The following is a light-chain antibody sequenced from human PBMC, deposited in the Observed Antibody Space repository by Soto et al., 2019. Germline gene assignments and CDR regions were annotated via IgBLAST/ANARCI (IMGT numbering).Light chain of an antibody. CDR2: LEGSGSY. CDR1: SEHSSYI. J-gene: IGLJ3*02. V-gene: IGLV4-60*03. Sequence: QSVLTQSSSASASLGSSVKLTCTLSSEHSSYIIAWHQQQPGKAPRYLMKLEGSGSYNKGSGVPDRFSGSSSGADRYLTISNLQSEDEADYYCETWDSNSWVFGGGTKLTVL. CDR3: ETWDSNSWV.